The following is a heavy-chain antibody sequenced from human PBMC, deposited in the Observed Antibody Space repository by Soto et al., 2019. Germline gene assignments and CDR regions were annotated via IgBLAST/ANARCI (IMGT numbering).Heavy chain of an antibody. CDR3: ASSNIAAAGFYYYGMDV. J-gene: IGHJ6*02. Sequence: SETLSLTCTVSGGSISSYYWNWIRQPPGKGLEWIGYIYYSGSTNYNPSLKSRVTISLDTSKNQFSLKLSSVTAADTAVYYCASSNIAAAGFYYYGMDVSGRGTTVTVSS. CDR1: GGSISSYY. V-gene: IGHV4-59*01. CDR2: IYYSGST. D-gene: IGHD6-13*01.